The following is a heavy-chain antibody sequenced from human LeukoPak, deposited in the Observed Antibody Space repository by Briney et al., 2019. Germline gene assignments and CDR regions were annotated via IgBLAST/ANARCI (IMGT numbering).Heavy chain of an antibody. Sequence: GGSLRLSCAASGFTFSSYAMSWVRQAPGKGLEWVSAISGSGGSTYYADSVKGRFTISRDNSKNTLYLQMNSLRAEDTAVYYCAKDGLYSYGLAPIDYWGQGTLVTVSS. J-gene: IGHJ4*02. V-gene: IGHV3-23*01. CDR3: AKDGLYSYGLAPIDY. CDR2: ISGSGGST. D-gene: IGHD5-18*01. CDR1: GFTFSSYA.